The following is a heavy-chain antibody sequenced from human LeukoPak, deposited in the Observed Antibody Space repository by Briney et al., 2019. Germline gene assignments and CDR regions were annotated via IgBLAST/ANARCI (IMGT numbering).Heavy chain of an antibody. CDR1: GFTFSDYY. CDR3: AKGGGDCSDTSCYVVY. Sequence: SGGSLRLSCAASGFTFSDYYMSWIRQAPGKGLEWVSYISSSGSTIYYADSVKGRFTISRDNSKNTLYLQMNSLKAEDTAVYYCAKGGGDCSDTSCYVVYWGQGTLVTVSS. V-gene: IGHV3-11*01. D-gene: IGHD2-2*01. CDR2: ISSSGSTI. J-gene: IGHJ4*02.